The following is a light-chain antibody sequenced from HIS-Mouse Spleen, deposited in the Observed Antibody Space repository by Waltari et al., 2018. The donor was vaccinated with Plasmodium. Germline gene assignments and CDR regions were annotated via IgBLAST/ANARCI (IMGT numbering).Light chain of an antibody. Sequence: DIQMTQSPSSLSASVGDRVTITCRASQSISNYLNWYQQKPGKAPKFLLYAASTLQSGVPSRFSGSGSGTDFTLTISSLQPEDFATDYCQQSYSTWTFGQGTKVEIK. CDR3: QQSYSTWT. CDR1: QSISNY. V-gene: IGKV1-39*01. J-gene: IGKJ1*01. CDR2: AAS.